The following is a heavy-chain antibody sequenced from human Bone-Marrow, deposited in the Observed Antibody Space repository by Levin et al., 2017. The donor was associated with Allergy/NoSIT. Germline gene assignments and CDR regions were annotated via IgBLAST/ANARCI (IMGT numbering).Heavy chain of an antibody. CDR2: LDGSSGKT. CDR3: ARGLEYSGLP. Sequence: GESLKISCTISGFIFADYAMNWVRQAPGRGLEWVSSLDGSSGKTHYADSVKGRFTITRDNAKNSLYLQMNSLRAEDTAVYYCARGLEYSGLPWGQGTLVIVSS. D-gene: IGHD5-12*01. V-gene: IGHV3-21*01. J-gene: IGHJ5*02. CDR1: GFIFADYA.